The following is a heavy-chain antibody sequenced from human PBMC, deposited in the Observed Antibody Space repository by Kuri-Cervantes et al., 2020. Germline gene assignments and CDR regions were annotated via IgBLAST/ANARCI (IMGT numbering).Heavy chain of an antibody. V-gene: IGHV1-18*04. CDR2: INPNSGNT. D-gene: IGHD4-17*01. CDR3: AVLWGHTVTEQGAFDI. J-gene: IGHJ3*02. CDR1: GYTFTGYY. Sequence: ASVKVSCKASGYTFTGYYMHWVRQAPGQGLEWMGWINPNSGNTNYAQKLQGRVTMTTDTSTSTAYMELRSLRSDDTAVYYCAVLWGHTVTEQGAFDIWGQGTMVTVSS.